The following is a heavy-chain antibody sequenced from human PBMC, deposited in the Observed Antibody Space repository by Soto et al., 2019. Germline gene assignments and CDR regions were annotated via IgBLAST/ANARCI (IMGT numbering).Heavy chain of an antibody. Sequence: SVKVSCKASGGTFSSYAISWVRQAPGQGLEWMGGIIPIFGTANYAQKFQGRVTITADESTSTAYMELSSLRSEDTAVYHCARDHVIDDCSGGSCYSFWAPAWFDPWGQGTLVTVSS. CDR1: GGTFSSYA. CDR2: IIPIFGTA. J-gene: IGHJ5*02. V-gene: IGHV1-69*13. D-gene: IGHD2-15*01. CDR3: ARDHVIDDCSGGSCYSFWAPAWFDP.